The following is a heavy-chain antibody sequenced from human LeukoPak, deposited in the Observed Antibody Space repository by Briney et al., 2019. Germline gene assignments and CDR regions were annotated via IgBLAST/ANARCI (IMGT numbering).Heavy chain of an antibody. CDR1: GFTFSSYA. J-gene: IGHJ4*02. V-gene: IGHV3-23*01. CDR3: AGGWTYPGSPETLFDC. Sequence: GGSLRLSCAASGFTFSSYAMNWVRQAPGKGLEWVSIISGGSHSIYYADSVKGRFTISRDNSKNTLYLQMNSLRADDTAVYYCAGGWTYPGSPETLFDCWGQGTLVTVSS. D-gene: IGHD1-7*01. CDR2: ISGGSHSI.